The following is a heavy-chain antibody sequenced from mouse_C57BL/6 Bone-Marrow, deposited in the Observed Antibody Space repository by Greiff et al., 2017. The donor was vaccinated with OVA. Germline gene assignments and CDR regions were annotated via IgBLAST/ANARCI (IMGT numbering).Heavy chain of an antibody. V-gene: IGHV1-15*01. Sequence: VHLVESGAELVRPGASVTLSCKASGYTFTDYEMHWVKQTPVHGLEWIGAIDPETGSTTYNQKFKGKAILTADKSSSTAYMELRSLTSEDSAVYYCTRGYSNYYAMDYWGQGPSVTVSS. D-gene: IGHD2-5*01. CDR2: IDPETGST. CDR1: GYTFTDYE. CDR3: TRGYSNYYAMDY. J-gene: IGHJ4*01.